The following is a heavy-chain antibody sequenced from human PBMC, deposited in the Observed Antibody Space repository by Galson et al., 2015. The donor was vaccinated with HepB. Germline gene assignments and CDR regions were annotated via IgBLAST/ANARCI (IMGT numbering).Heavy chain of an antibody. J-gene: IGHJ4*02. D-gene: IGHD1-7*01. CDR3: ARDGEFGTGTTAFDY. CDR1: GFTFSSYA. CDR2: ISYDGSNK. Sequence: SLRLSCAASGFTFSSYAMHWVRQAPGKGLEWVAVISYDGSNKYYADSVKGRFTISRDNSKNTLYLQMNSPRAEDTAVYYCARDGEFGTGTTAFDYWAREPWSPSPQ. V-gene: IGHV3-30-3*01.